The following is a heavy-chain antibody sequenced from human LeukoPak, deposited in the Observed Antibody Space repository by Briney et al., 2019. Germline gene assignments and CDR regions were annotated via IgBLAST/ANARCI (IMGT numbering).Heavy chain of an antibody. Sequence: ASVKVSCKASGYTFTSYGISWVRQAPGQGLEWMGWISAYNGNTNYAQKLQGRVTMTTDTSTSTAYMELRSLRSDDTAVYYCARPSIVGATGVPYYFDYWGQGTLVTVSS. CDR2: ISAYNGNT. CDR1: GYTFTSYG. D-gene: IGHD1-26*01. V-gene: IGHV1-18*01. CDR3: ARPSIVGATGVPYYFDY. J-gene: IGHJ4*02.